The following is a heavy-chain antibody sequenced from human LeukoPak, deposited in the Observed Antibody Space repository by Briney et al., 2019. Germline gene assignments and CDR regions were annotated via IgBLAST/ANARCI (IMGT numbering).Heavy chain of an antibody. CDR2: INQDGSKK. CDR1: RFTFSNYW. Sequence: PGGSLRLSCVASRFTFSNYWMSRVRQAPGKGLEWVANINQDGSKKPYADSMKGRFTISRDNAKESLYLQLNSLRADDTAVYYCAKWGPHCVGDYCPALDSWGQGTLVTVSS. CDR3: AKWGPHCVGDYCPALDS. D-gene: IGHD2-21*02. J-gene: IGHJ4*02. V-gene: IGHV3-7*01.